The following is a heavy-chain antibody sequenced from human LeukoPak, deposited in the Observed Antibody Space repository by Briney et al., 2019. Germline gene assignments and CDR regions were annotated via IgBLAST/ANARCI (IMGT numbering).Heavy chain of an antibody. J-gene: IGHJ4*02. CDR2: IVLGSGST. V-gene: IGHV1-58*01. CDR1: GFTFTSFA. CDR3: ATAEGLLVFDY. D-gene: IGHD1-26*01. Sequence: TSVKVSCKASGFTFTSFAVQWVRQARGQRPEWIGWIVLGSGSTNYAQKFYERVTITRDMSTSTAYMELRSLRSEDTAVYYCATAEGLLVFDYWGQGTLVTVSS.